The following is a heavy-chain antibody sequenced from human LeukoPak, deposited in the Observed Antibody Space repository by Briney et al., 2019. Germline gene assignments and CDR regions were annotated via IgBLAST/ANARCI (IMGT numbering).Heavy chain of an antibody. V-gene: IGHV4-59*01. J-gene: IGHJ5*02. CDR2: IYYSGST. Sequence: SETLSLTCTVSGGSISSYYWSWIRQPPGKGLEWIGYIYYSGSTNYNPSLKSRVTISVDTSKSQFSLKLSSVTAADTAVYYCARAQHYYDSSGYYYGYGFDPWGQGTLVTVSS. D-gene: IGHD3-22*01. CDR3: ARAQHYYDSSGYYYGYGFDP. CDR1: GGSISSYY.